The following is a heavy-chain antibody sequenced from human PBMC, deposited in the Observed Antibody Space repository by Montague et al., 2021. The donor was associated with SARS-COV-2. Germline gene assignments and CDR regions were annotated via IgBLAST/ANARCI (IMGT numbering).Heavy chain of an antibody. CDR3: ARWDPQSLTLIGLRGKSASDY. D-gene: IGHD1-26*01. V-gene: IGHV4-34*01. Sequence: SETVSLTCAVYGGSFSGYYWAWIRQSPEKGLEWIAEINHSGTTNYNFNPSLRSRVTISVDTSKSQFSLKLSSVTAADTGVYYCARWDPQSLTLIGLRGKSASDYWGQGTLVTVSS. CDR2: INHSGTT. CDR1: GGSFSGYY. J-gene: IGHJ4*02.